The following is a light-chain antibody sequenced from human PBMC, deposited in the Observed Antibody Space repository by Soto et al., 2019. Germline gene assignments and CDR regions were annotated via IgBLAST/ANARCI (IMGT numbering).Light chain of an antibody. CDR2: DVT. Sequence: QSALTQPASVSGSPGQSITISCTGTTSNVGTYKFVSWYQYHPGKAPKVMIYDVTKRPPGVPDRFSGSKSGNTASLTISGLQSEDEADYYCSSYAGRYTYVFGTGTKLTVL. CDR1: TSNVGTYKF. CDR3: SSYAGRYTYV. J-gene: IGLJ1*01. V-gene: IGLV2-11*01.